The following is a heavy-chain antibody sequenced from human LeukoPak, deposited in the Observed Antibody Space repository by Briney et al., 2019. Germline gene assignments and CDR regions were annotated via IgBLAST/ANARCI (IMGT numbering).Heavy chain of an antibody. CDR2: IIPIFGTA. D-gene: IGHD2-2*01. Sequence: SVKVSCKASGYTFTSYGISWVRQAPGQGLEWMGGIIPIFGTANYAQKFQGRVTITADESTSTAYMELSSLRSEDTAVYYCAVVPAAMRGAFDIWGQGTMVTVSS. CDR3: AVVPAAMRGAFDI. CDR1: GYTFTSYG. J-gene: IGHJ3*02. V-gene: IGHV1-69*13.